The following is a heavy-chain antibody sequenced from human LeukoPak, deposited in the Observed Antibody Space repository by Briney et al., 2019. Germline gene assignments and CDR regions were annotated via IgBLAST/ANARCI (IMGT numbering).Heavy chain of an antibody. J-gene: IGHJ6*03. D-gene: IGHD4-17*01. Sequence: SETLSLTCAVYGGSFSGYYWSWIRQPPGKGLEWIGEINHSGSTNYNPSLKSRVTISVDTSKNQFSLQLNSVTPEDTAVYYCARARDYGDSDYYYYMDVWGKGTTVTVSS. V-gene: IGHV4-34*01. CDR3: ARARDYGDSDYYYYMDV. CDR2: INHSGST. CDR1: GGSFSGYY.